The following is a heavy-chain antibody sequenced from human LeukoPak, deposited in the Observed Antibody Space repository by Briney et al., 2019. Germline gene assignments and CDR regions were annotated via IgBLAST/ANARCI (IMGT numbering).Heavy chain of an antibody. D-gene: IGHD6-13*01. V-gene: IGHV3-30*02. CDR3: AKGGYSSSLYYFDY. CDR1: GFTFSSYG. Sequence: GGSLRLSCAASGFTFSSYGMHWVRQAPGKGLEWVAFIRYDGSNKYYADSVKGRFTISRDNSKNTLYLQMNSLRAEDTAVYYCAKGGYSSSLYYFDYWGQGTLVTVSS. J-gene: IGHJ4*02. CDR2: IRYDGSNK.